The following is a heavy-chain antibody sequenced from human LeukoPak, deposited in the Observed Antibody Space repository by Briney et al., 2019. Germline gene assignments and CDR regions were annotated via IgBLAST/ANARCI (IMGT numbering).Heavy chain of an antibody. CDR2: ISPSGGST. CDR1: GYTFTIYY. V-gene: IGHV1-2*02. CDR3: ARNLGKTYYDILTGYYTDAFDI. D-gene: IGHD3-9*01. Sequence: ASVKVSCKASGYTFTIYYIHWVRQAPGQGLEWMGLISPSGGSTNYAQKFQGRVTMTRDTSISTAYMELSRLRSDDTAVYYCARNLGKTYYDILTGYYTDAFDIWGQGTMVTVSS. J-gene: IGHJ3*02.